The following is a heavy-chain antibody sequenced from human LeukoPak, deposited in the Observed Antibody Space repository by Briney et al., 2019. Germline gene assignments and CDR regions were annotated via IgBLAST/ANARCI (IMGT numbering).Heavy chain of an antibody. CDR1: GHTFTGYY. J-gene: IGHJ4*02. D-gene: IGHD6-19*01. CDR3: ARRAVTFDY. V-gene: IGHV1-8*03. CDR2: MNPNSGNT. Sequence: ASVKVSCKASGHTFTGYYMHWVRQAPGQGLEWMGWMNPNSGNTGYAQKFQGRVTITRNTSISTAYMELSSLRSEDTAVYYCARRAVTFDYWGQGTLVTVSS.